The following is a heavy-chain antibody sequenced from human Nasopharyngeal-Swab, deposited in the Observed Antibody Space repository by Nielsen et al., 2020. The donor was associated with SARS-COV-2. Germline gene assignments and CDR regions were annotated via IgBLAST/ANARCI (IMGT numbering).Heavy chain of an antibody. CDR1: GDSVSSHSAG. D-gene: IGHD3-3*01. V-gene: IGHV6-1*01. CDR3: ARGRDFSFDS. CDR2: TLYRSKWYN. Sequence: SQTLSLTCAISGDSVSSHSAGWNWIRQSPSRGLEWLGRTLYRSKWYNDYAESVKSRIAVNPHTSKNQFSLQLNSVPPEDTAVYYCARGRDFSFDSWGQGTLVTASS. J-gene: IGHJ4*02.